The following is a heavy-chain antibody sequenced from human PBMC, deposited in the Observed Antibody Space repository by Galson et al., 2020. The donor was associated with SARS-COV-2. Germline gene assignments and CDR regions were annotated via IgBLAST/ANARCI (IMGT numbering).Heavy chain of an antibody. CDR3: ARVGTRSGWKYYFDY. D-gene: IGHD6-19*01. Sequence: GGSLRLSSAASGFTFSSSWMHWVRQAPGKGLVWVSRINSDGSSTSYADSVKGRFTISRDNAKNTLYLQMNSLRAEDTAVYYCARVGTRSGWKYYFDYWGQGTLVTVSS. CDR1: GFTFSSSW. V-gene: IGHV3-74*01. CDR2: INSDGSST. J-gene: IGHJ4*02.